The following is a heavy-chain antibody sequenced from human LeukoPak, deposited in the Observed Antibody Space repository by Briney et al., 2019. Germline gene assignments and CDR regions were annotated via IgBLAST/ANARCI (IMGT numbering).Heavy chain of an antibody. CDR2: INPNSGGT. J-gene: IGHJ4*02. Sequence: GASVKVSCKASGYTFTGYYMHWVRQAPGQGLEWMGWINPNSGGTNYAQKFQGWVTMTRDTSISTAYMELSRLGSDDTAVYYCARMTTPEGPYYFDYWGQGTLVTVSS. D-gene: IGHD4-17*01. CDR1: GYTFTGYY. V-gene: IGHV1-2*04. CDR3: ARMTTPEGPYYFDY.